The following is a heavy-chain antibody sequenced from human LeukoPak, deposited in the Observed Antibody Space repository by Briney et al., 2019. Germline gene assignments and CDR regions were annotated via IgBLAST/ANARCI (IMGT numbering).Heavy chain of an antibody. V-gene: IGHV4-34*01. CDR1: GGSFSGYY. D-gene: IGHD3-10*01. CDR3: ARGGTMVRGVIPRDY. J-gene: IGHJ4*02. Sequence: SETLSFTCAVYGGSFSGYYCSWIRQPPGKGLEWIGEINHSGSTNYNPSLKSRVTISVDTSKNQFSLKLSSVTAADTAVYYCARGGTMVRGVIPRDYWGQGTLVTVSS. CDR2: INHSGST.